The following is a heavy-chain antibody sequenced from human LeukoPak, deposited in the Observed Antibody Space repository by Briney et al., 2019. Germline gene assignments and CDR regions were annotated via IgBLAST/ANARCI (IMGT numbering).Heavy chain of an antibody. Sequence: GASVKVSCKASGYTFTSYGISWVRQAPGQGLEWMGWINAYNGNTNYAQKLQGRVTMTTDTSTSTAYMELRSLRSDDTAVYYCARDVADTAMFIPSGNDYWGQGTLVTVSS. CDR3: ARDVADTAMFIPSGNDY. D-gene: IGHD5-18*01. J-gene: IGHJ4*02. CDR1: GYTFTSYG. CDR2: INAYNGNT. V-gene: IGHV1-18*01.